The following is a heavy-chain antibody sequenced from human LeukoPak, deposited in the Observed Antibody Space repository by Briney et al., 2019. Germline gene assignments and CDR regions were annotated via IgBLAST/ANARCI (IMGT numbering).Heavy chain of an antibody. D-gene: IGHD6-19*01. J-gene: IGHJ4*02. CDR2: IYYSGST. CDR1: GGSISSSSYY. Sequence: PSETLSLTCTVSGGSISSSSYYWGWIRQPPGKGLEWIGSIYYSGSTYYNPSLKSRVTISVDTSKNQFSLKLSSVTAADTAVYYCARDEGLGYFDYWGQGTLVTVSS. CDR3: ARDEGLGYFDY. V-gene: IGHV4-39*07.